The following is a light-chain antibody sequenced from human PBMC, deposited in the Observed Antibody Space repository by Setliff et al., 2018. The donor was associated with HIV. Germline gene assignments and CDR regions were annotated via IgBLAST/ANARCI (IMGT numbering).Light chain of an antibody. Sequence: QSALAQPASVSGSPGQSITISCTGTSSDVGGYSYVSWYQQHPGRAPELIIYEVKNRPSGVSSRFSGSKSGNTASLTLSGLQAEDEADYYCSSYAITNTLPFGTGTKVTVL. V-gene: IGLV2-14*01. CDR1: SSDVGGYSY. J-gene: IGLJ1*01. CDR2: EVK. CDR3: SSYAITNTLP.